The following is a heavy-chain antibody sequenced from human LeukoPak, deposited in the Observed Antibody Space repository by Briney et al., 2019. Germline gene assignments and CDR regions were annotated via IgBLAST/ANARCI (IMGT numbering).Heavy chain of an antibody. V-gene: IGHV4-30-4*08. D-gene: IGHD5-12*01. J-gene: IGHJ4*02. Sequence: PSXXLXLTCTVSGGSISSGDYYWSWIRQPPGKGLEWIGYIYYSGSTYYNPSLKSRVTISVDTSKNQFSLKLSSVTAADTAVYYCARGEWLRAFDYWGQGTLVTVSS. CDR1: GGSISSGDYY. CDR3: ARGEWLRAFDY. CDR2: IYYSGST.